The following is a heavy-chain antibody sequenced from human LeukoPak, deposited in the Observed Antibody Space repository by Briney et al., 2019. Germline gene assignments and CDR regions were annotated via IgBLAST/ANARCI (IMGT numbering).Heavy chain of an antibody. CDR3: ARERWTHYYYYGMDV. CDR1: GFTFSDYY. Sequence: PGGSLRLSCAASGFTFSDYYMSWIRQAPGKGLEWVSYISSSGSTIYYADSVKGRFTISRDNAKNSLYLQMNSLRAEDTAVYYCARERWTHYYYYGMDVWGQGTTVTVSS. D-gene: IGHD1-1*01. J-gene: IGHJ6*02. V-gene: IGHV3-11*01. CDR2: ISSSGSTI.